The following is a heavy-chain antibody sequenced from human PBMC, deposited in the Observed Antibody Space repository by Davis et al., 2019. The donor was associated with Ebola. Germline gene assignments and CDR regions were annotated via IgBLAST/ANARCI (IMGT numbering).Heavy chain of an antibody. Sequence: PGGSLRLSCAASGFTFDDYAMHWVRQAPGKGLEWVSGISWNSGSIGYADSVKGRFTISRDNAKNSLYLQMNSLRAEDTALYYCAKDQNSAVVVPAAIPDYYYYGMDVWGQGTTVTVSS. J-gene: IGHJ6*02. CDR2: ISWNSGSI. CDR3: AKDQNSAVVVPAAIPDYYYYGMDV. V-gene: IGHV3-9*01. D-gene: IGHD2-2*02. CDR1: GFTFDDYA.